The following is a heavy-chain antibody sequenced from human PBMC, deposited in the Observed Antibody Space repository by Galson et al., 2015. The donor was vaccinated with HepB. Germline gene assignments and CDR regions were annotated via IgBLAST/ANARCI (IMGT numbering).Heavy chain of an antibody. D-gene: IGHD1-26*01. CDR2: INPNSGGT. CDR3: ARLGRWEPNLDY. CDR1: GYTFTGYY. V-gene: IGHV1-2*02. J-gene: IGHJ4*02. Sequence: SVKVSCKASGYTFTGYYMHWVRQAPGQGLEWMGWINPNSGGTNYAQKFQSRVTMTRDTSISTAYMEPSRLRSDDTAVYYCARLGRWEPNLDYWGQGTLVTVSS.